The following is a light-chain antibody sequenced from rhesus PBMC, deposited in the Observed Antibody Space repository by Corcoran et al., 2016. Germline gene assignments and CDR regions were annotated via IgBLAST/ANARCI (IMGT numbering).Light chain of an antibody. CDR3: GSWYSSGYHYI. V-gene: IGLV3S11*01. CDR1: SLKTYD. J-gene: IGLJ1*01. CDR2: GNT. Sequence: SSGLTPEPELSVALGHSVRMTCQGNSLKTYDASWYHQKPGQVPVLVIYGNTNRPSGIPGRFSGSWSGNTGSLTITGAQVEDEDDYYCGSWYSSGYHYIFGGGTRLTVL.